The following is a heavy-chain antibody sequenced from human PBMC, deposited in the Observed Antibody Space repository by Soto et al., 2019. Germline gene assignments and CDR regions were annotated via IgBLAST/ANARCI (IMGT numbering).Heavy chain of an antibody. CDR1: GYSISSGYY. V-gene: IGHV4-38-2*01. Sequence: SETLSLTCAVSGYSISSGYYWGWLRQPPGKGLEWIGSIYHGGRTYYNPSLNSRVTLSVDTSNNQFSLKLSSVTAADTAVCYCARGSSWSYYYGMDVWGQGTTVTVSS. CDR3: ARGSSWSYYYGMDV. D-gene: IGHD6-13*01. J-gene: IGHJ6*02. CDR2: IYHGGRT.